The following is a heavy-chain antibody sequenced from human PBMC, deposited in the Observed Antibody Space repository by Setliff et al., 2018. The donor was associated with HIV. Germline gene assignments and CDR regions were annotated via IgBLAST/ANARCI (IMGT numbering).Heavy chain of an antibody. CDR2: IYYSGST. V-gene: IGHV4-38-2*01. CDR1: GYSLTSGYY. D-gene: IGHD6-13*01. Sequence: PSETLSLTCGVSGYSLTSGYYCGWIRQPPGKGLEWVGSIYYSGSTYYSPSPKSRVTISVDTSKNQFSLTLTSVTAADTAVYYCARQQHSSDLKIWNYWGQERWSPSPQ. J-gene: IGHJ4*01. CDR3: ARQQHSSDLKIWNY.